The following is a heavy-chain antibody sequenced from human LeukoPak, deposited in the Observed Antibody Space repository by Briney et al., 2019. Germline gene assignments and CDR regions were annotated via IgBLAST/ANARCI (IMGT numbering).Heavy chain of an antibody. CDR3: AKPLMARGDQPDF. CDR1: GFRFSSYA. D-gene: IGHD3-10*01. Sequence: GGSLRLSCAASGFRFSSYAMSWVRQAPGKGLEWVSGISRNGDDLYYADSVKGRFTISRDNSKNTLLLQMNSLRAEDTATYYCAKPLMARGDQPDFWGQGTLVTVSS. V-gene: IGHV3-23*01. CDR2: ISRNGDDL. J-gene: IGHJ4*02.